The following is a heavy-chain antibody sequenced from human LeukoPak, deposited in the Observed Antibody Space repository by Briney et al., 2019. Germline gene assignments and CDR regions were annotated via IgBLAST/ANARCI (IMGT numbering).Heavy chain of an antibody. V-gene: IGHV3-48*04. J-gene: IGHJ4*02. CDR1: GFTFSSYS. D-gene: IGHD6-19*01. Sequence: GGSLRLSCAASGFTFSSYSMNWVRQAPGKGLEWVSYISSSSSTIYYADSVKGRFTISRDNAKNSLYLQMNSLRAEDTAVYYCARAVAGAYWGQGALVTVPS. CDR2: ISSSSSTI. CDR3: ARAVAGAY.